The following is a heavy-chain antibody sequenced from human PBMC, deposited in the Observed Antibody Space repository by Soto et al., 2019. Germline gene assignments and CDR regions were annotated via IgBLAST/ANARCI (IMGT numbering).Heavy chain of an antibody. V-gene: IGHV3-15*07. J-gene: IGHJ4*02. Sequence: EVQLVEPGGGLVKPGGSLRLSCAASGFTFSNAWMNWVRQAPGKGLEWVGRIKSKTVGGTTDYAAPVKGRFTLSRDDSNNTLYLQMNSLKTEDTAVYYCATDWSAGWGQGTLVTVSS. CDR1: GFTFSNAW. CDR3: ATDWSAG. CDR2: IKSKTVGGTT. D-gene: IGHD3-10*01.